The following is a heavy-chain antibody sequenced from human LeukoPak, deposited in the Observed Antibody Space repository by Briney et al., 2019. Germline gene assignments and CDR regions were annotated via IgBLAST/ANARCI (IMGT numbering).Heavy chain of an antibody. CDR2: INHSGST. Sequence: SGTLSLTCAVYGGSFSGYYWSWIRQPPGKGLEWIGEINHSGSTNYNPSLKSRVTISVDTSKNQFSLKLSSVTAADTAVYYCARGDSGDGSGSYYSFDYWGQGTLVTVSS. V-gene: IGHV4-34*01. J-gene: IGHJ4*02. CDR3: ARGDSGDGSGSYYSFDY. CDR1: GGSFSGYY. D-gene: IGHD3-10*01.